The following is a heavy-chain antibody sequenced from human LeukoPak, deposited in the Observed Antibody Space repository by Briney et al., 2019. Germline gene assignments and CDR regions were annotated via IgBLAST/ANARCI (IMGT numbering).Heavy chain of an antibody. Sequence: GGSLRLSCAASGFAFSVSWMHWVRQAPGKGLVWVSVIKSDGSGTAYADSVKGRFTISRDNAKNTVYLQMNSLRDEDTAVYYCAKDYFGSLEYWGQGTLVTVSS. D-gene: IGHD2/OR15-2a*01. V-gene: IGHV3-74*03. J-gene: IGHJ4*02. CDR1: GFAFSVSW. CDR2: IKSDGSGT. CDR3: AKDYFGSLEY.